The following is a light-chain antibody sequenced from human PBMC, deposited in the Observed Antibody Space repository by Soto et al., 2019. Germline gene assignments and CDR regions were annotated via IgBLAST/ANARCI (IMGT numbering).Light chain of an antibody. V-gene: IGKV1D-12*01. Sequence: DIPMTQSPSSVSASVGDRVTITCRASQRISSWVAWYQQKPGKPPNLLIYGAFNLQSGVPSRFSGSGSGTDFTLTISSLQPEDFATYYCQQANSFPITFGQGTRLEIK. J-gene: IGKJ5*01. CDR1: QRISSW. CDR3: QQANSFPIT. CDR2: GAF.